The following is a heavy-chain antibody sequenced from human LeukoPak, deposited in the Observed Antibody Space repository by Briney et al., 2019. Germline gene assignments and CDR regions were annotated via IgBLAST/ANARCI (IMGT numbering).Heavy chain of an antibody. V-gene: IGHV3-11*05. CDR1: GFTFSDYY. Sequence: PGGSLRLSCAASGFTFSDYYMSWIRQAPGKGLEWVSYISSSSTYTNYADSVKGRFTISRDNSKNTLYLQMSSLRAEDTAVYYCTRVIGYDGSGHYKGYFQHWGQGTLVTVSS. CDR3: TRVIGYDGSGHYKGYFQH. CDR2: ISSSSTYT. D-gene: IGHD3-22*01. J-gene: IGHJ1*01.